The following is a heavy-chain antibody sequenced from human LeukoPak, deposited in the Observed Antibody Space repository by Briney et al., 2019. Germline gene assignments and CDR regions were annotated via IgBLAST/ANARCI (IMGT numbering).Heavy chain of an antibody. CDR3: AKDKVGPRRGEAFDI. Sequence: GGSLRLSCAASGFTVSSNYMSWVRQAPGKGLEWVSVIYSGGSTYYADSVKGRFTISRDNSKNTLYLQMNSLRAEDTAVYYCAKDKVGPRRGEAFDIWGQGTMVTVSS. CDR2: IYSGGST. J-gene: IGHJ3*02. V-gene: IGHV3-53*01. D-gene: IGHD3-16*01. CDR1: GFTVSSNY.